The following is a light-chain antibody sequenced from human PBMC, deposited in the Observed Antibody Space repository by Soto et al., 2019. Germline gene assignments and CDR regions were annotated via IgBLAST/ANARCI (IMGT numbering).Light chain of an antibody. J-gene: IGKJ1*01. V-gene: IGKV3-11*01. CDR2: DAS. Sequence: EIVLTQSPATLSLSPGERATLSCRASQSVSSYLAWYQQKPGQAPRLLIYDASNRATGIPARFSGSGSGTDFTLTISSLEPEDFAAYYCQQRSNWPPTWTFDQGTKVEIK. CDR1: QSVSSY. CDR3: QQRSNWPPTWT.